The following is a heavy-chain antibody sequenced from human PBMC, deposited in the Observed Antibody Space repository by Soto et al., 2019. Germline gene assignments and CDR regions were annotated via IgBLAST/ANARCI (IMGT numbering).Heavy chain of an antibody. V-gene: IGHV4-59*03. Sequence: SETLSLTCTVSGASIRSAYWSWIREPPGKGLEWIGYIYYSGSTNYNPSLKSRVTISVDTSTSTAYMELSSLRSEDTAVYYCAGGVYGMRMYYYYGMDVWGQGTTVTVSS. D-gene: IGHD2-8*01. CDR1: GASIRSAY. J-gene: IGHJ6*02. CDR3: AGGVYGMRMYYYYGMDV. CDR2: IYYSGST.